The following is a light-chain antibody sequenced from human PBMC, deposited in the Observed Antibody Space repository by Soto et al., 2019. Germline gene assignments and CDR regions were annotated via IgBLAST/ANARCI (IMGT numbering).Light chain of an antibody. CDR1: QSVISTY. Sequence: EIVLTQSSGTLSLSPGERATLSCRASQSVISTYLAWYQQKPGQAPRLLIYGASSRATGIPDRFSGSGSGTDFTLTISRLEPEDFALYYCQQYRDSLGTFGQGTKVEIK. CDR2: GAS. CDR3: QQYRDSLGT. V-gene: IGKV3-20*01. J-gene: IGKJ1*01.